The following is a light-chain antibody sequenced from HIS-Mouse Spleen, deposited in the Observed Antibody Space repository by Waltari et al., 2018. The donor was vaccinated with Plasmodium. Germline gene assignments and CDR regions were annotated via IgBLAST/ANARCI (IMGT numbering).Light chain of an antibody. J-gene: IGLJ2*01. Sequence: SYELTQPPSVSVSPGQTASITCSGDKLGDKYACWYQQKPGQSPVLVIYQYRKRPSGIPERVSGSNSGNTATLTISGTQAMDEADYYCQAWDSSTVVFGGGTKLTVL. CDR1: KLGDKY. CDR2: QYR. V-gene: IGLV3-1*01. CDR3: QAWDSSTVV.